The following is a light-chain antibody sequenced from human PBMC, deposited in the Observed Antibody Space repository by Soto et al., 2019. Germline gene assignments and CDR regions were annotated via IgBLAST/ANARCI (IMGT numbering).Light chain of an antibody. V-gene: IGKV1-27*01. CDR3: QKYDTAPLS. CDR2: GVS. J-gene: IGKJ3*01. Sequence: DIQMTQSPSSLSASIGDRVTFTCRASQAVSNSLAWYQQKPGKVPKLLISGVSTLQSGVKSRFSGSGSGADFNLTISTLQPEDVATYYYQKYDTAPLSFGPGTTVDIK. CDR1: QAVSNS.